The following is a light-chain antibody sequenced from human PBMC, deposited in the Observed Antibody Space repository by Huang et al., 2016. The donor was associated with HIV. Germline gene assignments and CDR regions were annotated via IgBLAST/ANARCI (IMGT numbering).Light chain of an antibody. Sequence: EIVLTQSPATLSLSPGERATLSCRANQNINTYLAWYQQKPGQAPRLLIQDASNRATGIPARFSGSGSETDFTLTISSLEPEDFAVYYCQQRTSSFTFGGGTKVEIK. CDR2: DAS. CDR3: QQRTSSFT. CDR1: QNINTY. J-gene: IGKJ4*01. V-gene: IGKV3-11*01.